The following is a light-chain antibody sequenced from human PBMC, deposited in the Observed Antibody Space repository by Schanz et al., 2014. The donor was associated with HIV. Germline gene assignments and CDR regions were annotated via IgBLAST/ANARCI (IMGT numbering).Light chain of an antibody. J-gene: IGLJ2*01. CDR1: SSDVGSYNY. V-gene: IGLV2-14*03. Sequence: QSVLTQPASVSGSPGQSITISCTGTSSDVGSYNYVSWYQQHPGKAPKLMIYDVSNRPSGVSNRFSGSKSGNTASLTISGLHTDDEADYYCSSYAGSSALLFGGGTKLTVL. CDR2: DVS. CDR3: SSYAGSSALL.